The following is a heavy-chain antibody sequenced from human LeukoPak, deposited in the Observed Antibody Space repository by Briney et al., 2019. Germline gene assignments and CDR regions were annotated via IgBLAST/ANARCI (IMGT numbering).Heavy chain of an antibody. CDR3: AKAYGSAAQYYFDY. V-gene: IGHV3-9*03. CDR1: GFTFDDYA. CDR2: ISWNSGSI. Sequence: GRSLRLSCAASGFTFDDYAMHWVRQAPGKGLEWASGISWNSGSIGYADSVKGRFTISRDNAKNSLYLQMNSLRAEDMALYYCAKAYGSAAQYYFDYWGQGTLVTVSS. D-gene: IGHD3-10*01. J-gene: IGHJ4*02.